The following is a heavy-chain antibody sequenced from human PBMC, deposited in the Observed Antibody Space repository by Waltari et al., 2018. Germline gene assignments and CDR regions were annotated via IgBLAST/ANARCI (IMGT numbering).Heavy chain of an antibody. CDR1: RSRFAKYW. CDR3: ARQNIHSYGYGYFDY. CDR2: IYPGDATT. J-gene: IGHJ4*02. V-gene: IGHV5-51*01. D-gene: IGHD5-18*01. Sequence: EVQLVQSGVEVNKPGKSLKISLQGSRSRFAKYWIGWVRQMPGKGLEWVGVIYPGDATTKYSPSFQGQVTISADTSIDTAYLQWSSLKASDTAMYYGARQNIHSYGYGYFDYWGQGTLVTVSS.